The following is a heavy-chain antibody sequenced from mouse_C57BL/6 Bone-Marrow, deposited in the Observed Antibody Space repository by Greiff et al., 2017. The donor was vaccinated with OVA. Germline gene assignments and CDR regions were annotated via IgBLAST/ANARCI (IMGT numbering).Heavy chain of an antibody. CDR1: GYAFSSSW. CDR3: ARSGELRL. J-gene: IGHJ3*01. Sequence: VQLQQSGPELVKPGASVKISCKASGYAFSSSWMNWVKQRPGKGLEWIGRIYPGDGDTNYNGKFKGKATLTADKSSSTAYMQLSSLTSEDSAVYFCARSGELRLWGQGTLVTVSA. CDR2: IYPGDGDT. D-gene: IGHD3-2*02. V-gene: IGHV1-82*01.